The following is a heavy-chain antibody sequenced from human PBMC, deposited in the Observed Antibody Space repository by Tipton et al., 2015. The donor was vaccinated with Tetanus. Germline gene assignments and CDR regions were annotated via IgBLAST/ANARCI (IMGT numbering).Heavy chain of an antibody. CDR2: ISYDGTKQ. V-gene: IGHV3-30*03. D-gene: IGHD5-24*01. Sequence: SLRLSCAASGLTFSTSGYHWVRQAPGKGLETVAVISYDGTKQDYADSMKGRCSISRDNSKSTLYLQMNSLTLEDTAVYYCARAPGLLRDLGGQRTLVSVST. CDR1: GLTFSTSG. CDR3: ARAPGLLRDL. J-gene: IGHJ4*02.